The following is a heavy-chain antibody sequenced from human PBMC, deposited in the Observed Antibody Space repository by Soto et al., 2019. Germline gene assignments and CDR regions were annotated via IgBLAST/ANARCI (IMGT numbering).Heavy chain of an antibody. V-gene: IGHV4-31*03. D-gene: IGHD3-10*01. J-gene: IGHJ4*02. CDR3: ASIVSSAHGEFSD. CDR1: GGSISSGGYY. CDR2: IYYSGST. Sequence: QVQLQESGPGLVKPSQTLSLTCTVSGGSISSGGYYWSWIRQHPGKGLEWIGYIYYSGSTYYNPSLKRRVTISVDTSKNQFPLKLSSVTAADTAVYYCASIVSSAHGEFSDWGQGTLVTVSS.